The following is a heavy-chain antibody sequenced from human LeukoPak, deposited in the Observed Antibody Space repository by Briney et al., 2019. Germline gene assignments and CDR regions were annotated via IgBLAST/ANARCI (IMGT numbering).Heavy chain of an antibody. D-gene: IGHD2-21*01. J-gene: IGHJ4*02. V-gene: IGHV3-33*01. Sequence: GRSLRLSCAASGFPFSSHGMHWVRQAPGKGLEWVARLVYDERNDYANSVKGRFTISRDNSKNTLYLQMDNLRVDDTAVYYCARDLSAAYDFWGQGILVTVSS. CDR3: ARDLSAAYDF. CDR1: GFPFSSHG. CDR2: LVYDERN.